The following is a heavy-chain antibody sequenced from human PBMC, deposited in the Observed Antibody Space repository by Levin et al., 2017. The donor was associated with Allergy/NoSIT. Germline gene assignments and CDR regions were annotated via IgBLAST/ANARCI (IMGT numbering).Heavy chain of an antibody. Sequence: GGSLRLSCAASGFTFSSYGMHWVRQAPGKGLEWVAVISYDGSNKYYADSVKGRFTISRDNSKNTLYLQMNSLRAEDTAVYYCAKDVRATYYDFWSGYSHYYYGMDVWGQGTTVTVSS. D-gene: IGHD3-3*01. CDR3: AKDVRATYYDFWSGYSHYYYGMDV. CDR1: GFTFSSYG. J-gene: IGHJ6*02. V-gene: IGHV3-30*18. CDR2: ISYDGSNK.